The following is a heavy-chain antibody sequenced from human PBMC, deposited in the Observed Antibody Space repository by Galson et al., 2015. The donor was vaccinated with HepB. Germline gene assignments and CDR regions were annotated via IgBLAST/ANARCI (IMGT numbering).Heavy chain of an antibody. CDR1: GDSVSSNSAA. CDR2: TYYRSKWYN. D-gene: IGHD6-19*01. J-gene: IGHJ4*02. Sequence: CAISGDSVSSNSAAWNWIRQSPSRGLEWLGRTYYRSKWYNDYAVSVKSRITINPDTSKNQFSLQLNSVTPEDTAVYYCARARLSVAGTFSLDYWGQGTLVTVSS. V-gene: IGHV6-1*01. CDR3: ARARLSVAGTFSLDY.